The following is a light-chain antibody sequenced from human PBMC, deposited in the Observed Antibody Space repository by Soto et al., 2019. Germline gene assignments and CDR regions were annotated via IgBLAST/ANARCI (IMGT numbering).Light chain of an antibody. CDR3: RRLHISRT. CDR1: QSVSSN. J-gene: IGKJ1*01. V-gene: IGKV3D-15*01. Sequence: IVLTQSPANLSVSPGERATLSCRASQSVSSNLAWYQQKPGQAPRLLIYGASTRATGIPARFSGSGSGTDFTLTISSLEPEDFAVYYCRRLHISRTFGQGTKVDIK. CDR2: GAS.